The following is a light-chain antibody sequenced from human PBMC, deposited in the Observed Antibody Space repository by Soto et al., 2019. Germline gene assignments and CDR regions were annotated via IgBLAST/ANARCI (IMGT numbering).Light chain of an antibody. CDR2: RDT. V-gene: IGLV3-25*02. CDR3: QSADTGGTSWV. Sequence: SSELTQPPSVSVSPGQTARITCSGDALPKQYSYWYQQRPGQAPLLLIYRDTERPSGIPERFSGSSSGTTVTLTISGVQAEDDADYFCQSADTGGTSWVFGGGTKVTVL. J-gene: IGLJ3*02. CDR1: ALPKQY.